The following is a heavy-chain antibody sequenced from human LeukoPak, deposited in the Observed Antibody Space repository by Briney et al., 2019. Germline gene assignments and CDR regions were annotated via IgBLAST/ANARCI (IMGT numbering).Heavy chain of an antibody. CDR1: GFTFSSYS. CDR2: ISSSSSYI. Sequence: GGSLRLSCAASGFTFSSYSMNWVRQAPGKGLEWVSSISSSSSYIYYADSVKGRFTISRDNAKNSLYLQMNSLRAEDTAVYYCARADIVVVPVAIDYYYYGMDVWGKGTTVTVSS. D-gene: IGHD2-2*02. CDR3: ARADIVVVPVAIDYYYYGMDV. V-gene: IGHV3-21*01. J-gene: IGHJ6*04.